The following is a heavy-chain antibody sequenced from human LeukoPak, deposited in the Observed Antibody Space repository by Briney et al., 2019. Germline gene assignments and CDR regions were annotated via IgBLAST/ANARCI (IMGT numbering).Heavy chain of an antibody. CDR1: GYTLTELS. V-gene: IGHV1-24*01. D-gene: IGHD2-2*01. CDR3: ARDYCSSTSCLFDY. CDR2: FDPEDGET. J-gene: IGHJ4*02. Sequence: ASVKVSCKVSGYTLTELSMNWVRQAPGKGLEWMGSFDPEDGETMYAQKFQGRVTMTEDTSSDTAYMELSSLRSDDTAVYYCARDYCSSTSCLFDYWGQGTLVTVSS.